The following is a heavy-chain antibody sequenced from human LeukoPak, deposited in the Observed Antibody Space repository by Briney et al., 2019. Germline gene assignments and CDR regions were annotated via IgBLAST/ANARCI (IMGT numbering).Heavy chain of an antibody. CDR2: IDQYGGQQ. D-gene: IGHD3-10*01. J-gene: IGHJ4*02. CDR3: AIEVWFRADS. V-gene: IGHV3-7*05. CDR1: GFTFSVYW. Sequence: GGSLRLSCAASGFTFSVYWMTWVRQAPGKGLEWVATIDQYGGQQYYVDSVKGRFTISRDNAENSLFLQMNSLRAGDTAVYYCAIEVWFRADSWGQGTLVTVSS.